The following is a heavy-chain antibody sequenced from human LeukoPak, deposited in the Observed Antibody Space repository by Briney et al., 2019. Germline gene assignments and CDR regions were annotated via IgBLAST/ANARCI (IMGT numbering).Heavy chain of an antibody. CDR3: ATGRGYSGYEIYYYYGMDV. J-gene: IGHJ6*02. D-gene: IGHD5-12*01. CDR1: GYSFTSYW. V-gene: IGHV5-51*01. Sequence: GESLQISCKGSGYSFTSYWIGWVRQMPGKGLEWMGIIYPGDSDTRYSPSFQGQVTISADKSISTAYLQWSSLKASDTAMYYCATGRGYSGYEIYYYYGMDVWGQGTTVTVSS. CDR2: IYPGDSDT.